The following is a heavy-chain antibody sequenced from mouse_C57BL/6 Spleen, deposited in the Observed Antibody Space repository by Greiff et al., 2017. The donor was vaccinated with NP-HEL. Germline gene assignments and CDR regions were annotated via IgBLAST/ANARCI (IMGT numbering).Heavy chain of an antibody. CDR2: INPNNGGT. CDR1: GYTFTDYY. Sequence: EVQLQQSGPELVKPGASVKISCKASGYTFTDYYMNWVKQSHGKSLEWIGDINPNNGGTSYNQKFKGKATLTVDKSSSTAYMQLRSLTSEDSAVYYCARTIYDGYNAMDYWGQGTSVTVSS. CDR3: ARTIYDGYNAMDY. D-gene: IGHD2-3*01. J-gene: IGHJ4*01. V-gene: IGHV1-26*01.